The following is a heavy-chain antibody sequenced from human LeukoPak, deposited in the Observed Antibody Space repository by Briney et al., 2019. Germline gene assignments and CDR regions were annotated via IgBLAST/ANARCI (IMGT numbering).Heavy chain of an antibody. D-gene: IGHD6-6*01. V-gene: IGHV4-59*03. CDR1: GGSISSYY. CDR2: ISYSGST. J-gene: IGHJ4*02. CDR3: AAWQNRPFDY. Sequence: SETLSLTCTVSGGSISSYYWSWIRQPPGKGLEWIGYISYSGSTNYNPSLKSRVTISIDTSKNQISLKLSSVTAADTAVYYCAAWQNRPFDYWGQGTLVTVSS.